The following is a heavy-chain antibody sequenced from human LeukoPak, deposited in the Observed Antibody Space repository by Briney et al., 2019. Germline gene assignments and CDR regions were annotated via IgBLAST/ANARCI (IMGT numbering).Heavy chain of an antibody. J-gene: IGHJ4*02. CDR2: IFYSGGT. D-gene: IGHD3-22*01. Sequence: SETLSLTCTVSGGSISRSSYYWGWIRQPPGKGLEWIGSIFYSGGTYYNPSLKSRVTISVDTSKNQFSLKLSSVTAADTAVYYCARQHPIYDSSGYDDYWGQGTLVTVSS. CDR3: ARQHPIYDSSGYDDY. CDR1: GGSISRSSYY. V-gene: IGHV4-39*01.